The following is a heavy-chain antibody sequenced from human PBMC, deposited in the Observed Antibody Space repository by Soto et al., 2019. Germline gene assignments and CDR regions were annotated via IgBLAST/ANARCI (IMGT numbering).Heavy chain of an antibody. J-gene: IGHJ3*02. D-gene: IGHD4-17*01. CDR1: GGTFSSYA. V-gene: IGHV1-69*13. CDR2: IIPIFGTA. CDR3: ARRANDYGVRARAFDI. Sequence: SVKVSCKASGGTFSSYAISWVRQAPGQGLEWMGGIIPIFGTANYAQKFQGRVTITADESTSTAYMELSSLRSEDTAVYYCARRANDYGVRARAFDIWGQGTMVTVSS.